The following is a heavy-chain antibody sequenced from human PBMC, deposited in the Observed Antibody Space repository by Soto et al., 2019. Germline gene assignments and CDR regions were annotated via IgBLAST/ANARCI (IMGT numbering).Heavy chain of an antibody. CDR2: IIPIFGTP. J-gene: IGHJ4*02. Sequence: SVKVSCKAFGGSFSDCAISWVRQAPGQGLEWMGGIIPIFGTPNYAQKFQDRVTFTAHESTNTAYMELSRLTSEDTAVYYCARDRAPRGWYYLDLWGQGTQVTVSS. CDR1: GGSFSDCA. D-gene: IGHD2-15*01. CDR3: ARDRAPRGWYYLDL. V-gene: IGHV1-69*13.